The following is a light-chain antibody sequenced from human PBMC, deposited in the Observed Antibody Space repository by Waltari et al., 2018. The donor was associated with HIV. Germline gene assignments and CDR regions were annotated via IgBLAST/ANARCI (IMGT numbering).Light chain of an antibody. CDR3: HQSYKTPFT. CDR2: LAT. V-gene: IGKV4-1*01. CDR1: QSVLYSSNNRNY. J-gene: IGKJ4*01. Sequence: DIVMTQSPDSLVVSLGERATINCKSSQSVLYSSNNRNYLAWYQQKPGQPPKLLISLATNREAGVPDRFSGRGSGTDFTLTISRLQADDVAVYYCHQSYKTPFTFGGGTRVEIK.